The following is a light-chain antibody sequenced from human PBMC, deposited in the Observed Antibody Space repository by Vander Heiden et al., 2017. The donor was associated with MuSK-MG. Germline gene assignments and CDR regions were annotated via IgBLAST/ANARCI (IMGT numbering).Light chain of an antibody. CDR2: AAS. CDR3: QQRDSTPLT. Sequence: DIQMTQSPSSLSASVGDRVTITCRASQSISSYLNWYQQKPGKAPKLLIYAASSLQSGVPSRFSCRGSGTDFTLTISRLQPQDFATYYCQQRDSTPLTFGQGTELDIK. J-gene: IGKJ2*01. V-gene: IGKV1-39*01. CDR1: QSISSY.